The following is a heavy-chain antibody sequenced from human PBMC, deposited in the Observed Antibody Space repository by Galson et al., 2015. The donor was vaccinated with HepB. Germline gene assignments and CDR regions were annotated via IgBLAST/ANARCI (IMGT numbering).Heavy chain of an antibody. CDR1: GFTFSNAW. CDR3: TTKFMQLWPSYYYYYGMDV. Sequence: SLRLSCAASGFTFSNAWMNWVRQAPGKGLEWVGRIKSKTDGGTTDYAAPVKGRFTISRDDSKNTLYLQMNSLKTEDTAVYYCTTKFMQLWPSYYYYYGMDVWGQGTTVTVSS. J-gene: IGHJ6*02. D-gene: IGHD5-18*01. V-gene: IGHV3-15*07. CDR2: IKSKTDGGTT.